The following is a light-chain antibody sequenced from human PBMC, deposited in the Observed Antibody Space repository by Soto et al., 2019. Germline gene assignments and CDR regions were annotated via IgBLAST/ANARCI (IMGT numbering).Light chain of an antibody. CDR3: SSYTSSSTRGV. CDR1: SSDVGGYNY. CDR2: DVS. J-gene: IGLJ2*01. V-gene: IGLV2-14*01. Sequence: QSALTQPASVSGSPGQSITISCTGTSSDVGGYNYVSWYQQHPGKAPKLMIYDVSNRPSGVSNRFSGSKSGNTASLIISGLQAEDEADYYCSSYTSSSTRGVFGGGTKVTVL.